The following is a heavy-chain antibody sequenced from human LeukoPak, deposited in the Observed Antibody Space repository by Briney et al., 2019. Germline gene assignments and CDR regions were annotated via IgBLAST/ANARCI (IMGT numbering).Heavy chain of an antibody. J-gene: IGHJ4*02. CDR1: GGSISSYY. D-gene: IGHD5-24*01. CDR2: IYYSGST. Sequence: SETLSLTCTVSGGSISSYYWSWIRQPPGKGLEWIGYIYYSGSTNYNPSLKSRVTMSVDTSKNQFSLKLSSVTAADTAVYYCARSEMGGYTFDHWGQGTLVTVSS. CDR3: ARSEMGGYTFDH. V-gene: IGHV4-59*01.